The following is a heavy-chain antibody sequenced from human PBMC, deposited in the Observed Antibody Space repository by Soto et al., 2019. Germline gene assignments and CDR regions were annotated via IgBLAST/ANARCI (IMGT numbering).Heavy chain of an antibody. CDR3: AKGVRTLIVVVISDAFDI. V-gene: IGHV3-23*01. Sequence: EMQLLESGGGLVQPGGSLRLSCAASGFTFRGYAMSWVRQAPGKGLEWVSTISGSGGSTFYADSVKGRFTISRDNSRDTLYLPMNCLRAEDPAVYYCAKGVRTLIVVVISDAFDIWGQGTMVTVSS. CDR2: ISGSGGST. J-gene: IGHJ3*02. D-gene: IGHD3-22*01. CDR1: GFTFRGYA.